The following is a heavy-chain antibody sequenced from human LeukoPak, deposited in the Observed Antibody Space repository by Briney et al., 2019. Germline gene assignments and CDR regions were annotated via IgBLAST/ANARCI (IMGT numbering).Heavy chain of an antibody. CDR3: AREEGATQDAN. CDR1: GFSISSGYY. Sequence: PSETLSLTCTVSGFSISSGYYWAWIRQPPGKGLEWIGSVYHTGGTYYNPSLKSRVTISVDTSRNQFSLRLSSLTAADTAVYYCAREEGATQDANWGQGTLVLVSS. V-gene: IGHV4-38-2*02. D-gene: IGHD1-26*01. J-gene: IGHJ4*02. CDR2: VYHTGGT.